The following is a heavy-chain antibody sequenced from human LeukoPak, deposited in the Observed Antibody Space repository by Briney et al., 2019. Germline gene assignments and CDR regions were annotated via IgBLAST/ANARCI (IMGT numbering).Heavy chain of an antibody. J-gene: IGHJ3*02. Sequence: PSETLSLTCAVSLGSVRSGGYSWSWIRQPPGKGLEWIGYMYYNGSTYYNPPLKSRVSISVDTSKNQFSLKLSSVTAADTAVYYCASLTTADAFDIWGQGTMVTVSS. CDR3: ASLTTADAFDI. V-gene: IGHV4-30-4*07. CDR1: LGSVRSGGYS. CDR2: MYYNGST. D-gene: IGHD3-22*01.